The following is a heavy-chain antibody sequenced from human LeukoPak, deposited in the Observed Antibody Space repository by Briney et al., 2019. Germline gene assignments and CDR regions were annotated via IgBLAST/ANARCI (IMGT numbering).Heavy chain of an antibody. CDR3: ARNPYDSSGYSSEPDAFDI. J-gene: IGHJ3*02. CDR1: GFTFSSYG. Sequence: PGRSLRLSCVASGFTFSSYGMHWVRQALGKGLEWVAVIWYDGSNKYYADSVKGRFTISRDNSKNTLYLQMNSLRAEETAVYYCARNPYDSSGYSSEPDAFDIWGQGTMVSVSS. CDR2: IWYDGSNK. D-gene: IGHD3-22*01. V-gene: IGHV3-33*01.